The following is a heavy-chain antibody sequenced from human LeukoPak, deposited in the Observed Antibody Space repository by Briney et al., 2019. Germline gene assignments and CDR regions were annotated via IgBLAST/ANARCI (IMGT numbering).Heavy chain of an antibody. J-gene: IGHJ3*02. CDR1: GGSISSYY. Sequence: KSSETLSLTCTVSGGSISSYYWSWIRQPPGKGLEWIGYIYYSGSTNYNPSLKSRVTISVDTSKSQFSLKLSSVTAADTAVYYCARENDSDAFDIWGQGTMVTVSS. V-gene: IGHV4-59*01. CDR3: ARENDSDAFDI. D-gene: IGHD2-15*01. CDR2: IYYSGST.